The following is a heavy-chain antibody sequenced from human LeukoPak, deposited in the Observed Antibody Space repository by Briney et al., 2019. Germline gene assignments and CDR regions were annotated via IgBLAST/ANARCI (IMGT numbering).Heavy chain of an antibody. CDR3: ARVANLDAFDI. CDR2: INPSGGST. CDR1: GYTFTSYY. Sequence: GASVKVSCKASGYTFTSYYMHWVRQAPGQGLVWMGIINPSGGSTSYAQKFQGRVTMTRDTSTSTVYMELSSLRSEDTAVYYCARVANLDAFDIWGQGTMVTVSS. V-gene: IGHV1-46*01. J-gene: IGHJ3*02. D-gene: IGHD4/OR15-4a*01.